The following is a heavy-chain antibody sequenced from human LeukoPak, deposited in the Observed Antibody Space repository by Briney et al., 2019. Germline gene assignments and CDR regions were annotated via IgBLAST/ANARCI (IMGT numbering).Heavy chain of an antibody. D-gene: IGHD5-12*01. CDR3: ARFGYSGWNLEY. CDR2: INQGGSVK. V-gene: IGHV3-7*01. Sequence: GGSLRLSCAASGFSFRDFWMTWVRQAPGKGLEWVANINQGGSVKYYVDSVKGRFTISRDDAESSLYVQMISLRDEDTAVYYCARFGYSGWNLEYWGQGTLVTVSS. J-gene: IGHJ4*02. CDR1: GFSFRDFW.